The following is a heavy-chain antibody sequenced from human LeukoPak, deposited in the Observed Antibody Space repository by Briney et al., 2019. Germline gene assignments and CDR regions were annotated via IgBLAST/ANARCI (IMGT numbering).Heavy chain of an antibody. V-gene: IGHV3-48*02. CDR3: ATGRIGY. Sequence: PGGSLRLSCAASGFTFSSYSMNWVRQAPGKGLEWVSYISPGSNTIYYADSVKGRFPISRDNAKNSLYLQMNSLRDEDTAVYYCATGRIGYWGQGTLVTVSS. CDR1: GFTFSSYS. J-gene: IGHJ4*02. CDR2: ISPGSNTI.